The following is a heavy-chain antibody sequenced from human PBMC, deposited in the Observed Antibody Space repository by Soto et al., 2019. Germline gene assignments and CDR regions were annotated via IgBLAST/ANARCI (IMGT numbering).Heavy chain of an antibody. CDR3: ASRFGELLLVFDF. D-gene: IGHD3-10*01. V-gene: IGHV3-23*01. Sequence: EVQLLESGEGLVQPGGSLRLSCAASGFTFISHAMSWARQAPGKGLEWVSAISGSGDRTYYADSVKGRFTISRDNYKNTVYLQMDSLRADDTAVYYCASRFGELLLVFDFWGQGTLVSVSS. CDR2: ISGSGDRT. J-gene: IGHJ4*02. CDR1: GFTFISHA.